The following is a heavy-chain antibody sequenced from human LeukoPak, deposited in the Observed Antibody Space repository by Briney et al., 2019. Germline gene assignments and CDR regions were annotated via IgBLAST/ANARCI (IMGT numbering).Heavy chain of an antibody. CDR3: ARHDCHSNSDAFDV. CDR1: GFTFSDYY. Sequence: KAGGSLRLSCVASGFTFSDYYMSWIRLAPGKGLEWVSYMSSSSGYTNYADSVKGRFTISRDNAKNSLYLQMNSLRAEDTAVYYCARHDCHSNSDAFDVWGQGTMVTVSS. D-gene: IGHD2/OR15-2a*01. J-gene: IGHJ3*01. CDR2: MSSSSGYT. V-gene: IGHV3-11*06.